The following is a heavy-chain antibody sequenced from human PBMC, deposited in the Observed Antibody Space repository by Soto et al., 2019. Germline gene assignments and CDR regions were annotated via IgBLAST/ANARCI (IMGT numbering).Heavy chain of an antibody. Sequence: EVPLVESGGGVVQPGGSLRLSCTASGFTFNTHWMHWVRQAPGKGLVWVSRIYSDGITTNYADSVKGRLTVSRDNAKNTVYLHVYTLRDEDTAVYYCARGGAMGVDYWGQGTLVTVSS. CDR1: GFTFNTHW. CDR3: ARGGAMGVDY. CDR2: IYSDGITT. J-gene: IGHJ4*02. V-gene: IGHV3-74*01. D-gene: IGHD1-26*01.